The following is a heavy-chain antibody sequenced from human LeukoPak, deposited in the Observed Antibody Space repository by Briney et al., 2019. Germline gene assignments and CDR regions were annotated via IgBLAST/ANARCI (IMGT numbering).Heavy chain of an antibody. CDR3: AKDRESYSNLAPFDY. CDR2: ISGSGGST. V-gene: IGHV3-23*01. Sequence: GGSLRLSCAASGFTVSSNYMSWVRQAPGKGLEWVSAISGSGGSTYYADSVKGRFTISRDNSKNTLYLQMNSLRAEDTAVYYCAKDRESYSNLAPFDYWGQGTLVTVSS. CDR1: GFTVSSNY. D-gene: IGHD4-11*01. J-gene: IGHJ4*02.